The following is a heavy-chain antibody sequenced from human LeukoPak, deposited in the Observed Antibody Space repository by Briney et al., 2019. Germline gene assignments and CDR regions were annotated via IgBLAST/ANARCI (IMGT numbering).Heavy chain of an antibody. Sequence: GPSVKVSCKASGYTFTGYYMHWVRQAPGQGLEWMGWINPNSGGTNYAQKFQGRVTMTRDTSISTAYMELSRLRSDDTAVYYCARVRYYYDSSDYFDYWGQGTLVTVSS. CDR1: GYTFTGYY. CDR2: INPNSGGT. V-gene: IGHV1-2*02. D-gene: IGHD3-22*01. J-gene: IGHJ4*02. CDR3: ARVRYYYDSSDYFDY.